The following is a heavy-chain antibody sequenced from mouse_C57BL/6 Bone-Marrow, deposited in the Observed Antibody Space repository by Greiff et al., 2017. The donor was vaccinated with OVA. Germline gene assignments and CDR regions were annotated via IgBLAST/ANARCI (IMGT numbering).Heavy chain of an antibody. D-gene: IGHD5-1*01. CDR1: GFTFNTYA. Sequence: EVKLMESGGGLVQPKGSLKLSCAASGFTFNTYAMHWVRQAPGKGLEWVARIRSKSSNYATYYDDSVKDRITISRDVTQSMLYLQMNNLKTEDTAMYFCVRYSSYWYFDVWGTGTTVTVSS. CDR3: VRYSSYWYFDV. CDR2: IRSKSSNYAT. V-gene: IGHV10-3*01. J-gene: IGHJ1*03.